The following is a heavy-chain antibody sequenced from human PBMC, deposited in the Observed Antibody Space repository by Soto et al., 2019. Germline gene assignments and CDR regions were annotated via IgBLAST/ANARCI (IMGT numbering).Heavy chain of an antibody. CDR2: IYYSGSS. J-gene: IGHJ3*02. D-gene: IGHD7-27*01. CDR1: GGSISGYY. Sequence: SETLSLTCTVSGGSISGYYWSCIRRPPGKGLEWIGYIYYSGSSNYNPSLRSRVTISAETTKNQFSLKLSSVTAADTAVYYCARHPPRTLGATGALDIWGQGTMVTVS. V-gene: IGHV4-59*08. CDR3: ARHPPRTLGATGALDI.